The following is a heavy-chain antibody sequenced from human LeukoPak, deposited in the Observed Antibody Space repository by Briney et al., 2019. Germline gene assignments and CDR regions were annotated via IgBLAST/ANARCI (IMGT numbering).Heavy chain of an antibody. J-gene: IGHJ4*02. CDR3: VRDNPRCCGVIPSNIDDY. V-gene: IGHV3-11*04. CDR2: LSSRSGII. D-gene: IGHD2/OR15-2a*01. CDR1: GFNFSDYY. Sequence: GGSLRLSCVASGFNFSDYYMNWIRQSPGKGLEWISYLSSRSGIIYYADSVKGRFTISRDNARNSLYLQMNSLRAEDTAVYYCVRDNPRCCGVIPSNIDDYWGQGTLVTVSS.